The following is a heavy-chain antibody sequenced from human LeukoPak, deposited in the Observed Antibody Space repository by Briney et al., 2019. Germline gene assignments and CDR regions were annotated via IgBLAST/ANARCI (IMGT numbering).Heavy chain of an antibody. CDR1: GYTFTNYA. J-gene: IGHJ4*02. V-gene: IGHV1-18*01. D-gene: IGHD3-22*01. CDR3: AREADSSGYFFRPDY. Sequence: GASVKVSCKASGYTFTNYAISWVRQAPGQGLEWMGWIGVYSGDTKSAQNLQGRITMTKDTSTSTAYMELRSLRSDDTAVYYCAREADSSGYFFRPDYWGQGTLVTVSS. CDR2: IGVYSGDT.